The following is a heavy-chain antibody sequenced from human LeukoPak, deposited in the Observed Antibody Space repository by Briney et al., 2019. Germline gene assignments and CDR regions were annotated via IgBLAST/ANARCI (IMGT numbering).Heavy chain of an antibody. V-gene: IGHV3-23*01. Sequence: GGSLRLSCAASGFTFSSYAMSWVRQAPGKGLEWVSAISGSGGSTYYADSVKGRFTISRDNSKNTLYLQMNSLRAEDTAVYYCARGGVGGRGVYFDFWGQGTLTTVSS. CDR1: GFTFSSYA. CDR3: ARGGVGGRGVYFDF. CDR2: ISGSGGST. D-gene: IGHD2-15*01. J-gene: IGHJ4*02.